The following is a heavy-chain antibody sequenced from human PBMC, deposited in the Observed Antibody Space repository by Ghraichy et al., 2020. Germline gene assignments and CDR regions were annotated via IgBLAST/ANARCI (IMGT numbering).Heavy chain of an antibody. V-gene: IGHV3-74*01. Sequence: GSLRLSCAASGFTFSSYWMHWVRQAPGKGLVWVSRINSDGSSTSYADSVKGRFTISRDNAKNTLYLQMNSLRAEDTAVYYCARSGLYYYYYYMDVWGKGTTVTVSS. CDR3: ARSGLYYYYYYMDV. CDR2: INSDGSST. J-gene: IGHJ6*03. D-gene: IGHD3/OR15-3a*01. CDR1: GFTFSSYW.